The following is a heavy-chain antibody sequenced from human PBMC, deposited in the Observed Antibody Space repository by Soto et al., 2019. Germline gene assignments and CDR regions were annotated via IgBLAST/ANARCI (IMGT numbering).Heavy chain of an antibody. Sequence: QITLKESGPTLMEPTQTLTLTCTFSGFSLSTSGVGVGWIRQPPRKALEWLALIYWDDDMRYSPSLTSRLTIAKDTSENQVVLTMTNMEPVDTATYYCARVLAYCSGSNGRYYFDSWGQGTLVTVYS. D-gene: IGHD2-21*01. J-gene: IGHJ4*02. CDR2: IYWDDDM. CDR3: ARVLAYCSGSNGRYYFDS. V-gene: IGHV2-5*02. CDR1: GFSLSTSGVG.